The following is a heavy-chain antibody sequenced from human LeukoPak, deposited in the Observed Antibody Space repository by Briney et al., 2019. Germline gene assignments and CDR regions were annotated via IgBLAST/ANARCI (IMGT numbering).Heavy chain of an antibody. D-gene: IGHD3-22*01. CDR2: IYYSGAT. CDR1: GGSISGSY. V-gene: IGHV4-59*01. Sequence: SETLSLTCTVSGGSISGSYWYWIRQPPGKGLEWIGYIYYSGATYYSPSLKSRVTISVDTSQNQFSLNLNSVTAADTAVYYCARYDSSSAGFDFWGQGTLVTVSS. CDR3: ARYDSSSAGFDF. J-gene: IGHJ4*02.